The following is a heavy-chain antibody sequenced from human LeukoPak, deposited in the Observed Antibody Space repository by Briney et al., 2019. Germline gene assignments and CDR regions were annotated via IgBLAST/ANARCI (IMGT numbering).Heavy chain of an antibody. V-gene: IGHV1-46*01. CDR3: ARDQEAFDY. CDR2: IYPRDGST. CDR1: GYSFTSNY. J-gene: IGHJ4*02. Sequence: ASVKVSCKASGYSFTSNYIPWVRQAPGQGLEWMGMIYPRDGSTSYAQKFQGRVTVTRDTSTSTVHMELSGLRSEDTAVYYCARDQEAFDYWGQGTLVTVSS.